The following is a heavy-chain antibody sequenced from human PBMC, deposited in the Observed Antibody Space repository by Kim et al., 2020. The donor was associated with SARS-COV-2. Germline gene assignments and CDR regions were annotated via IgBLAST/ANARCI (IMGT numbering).Heavy chain of an antibody. J-gene: IGHJ6*02. CDR1: GFFFSSYA. Sequence: GGSLRLSCAASGFFFSSYAINWVRQAPGKGLEWVSTISGSGVSTYYADSVKGRFTISRDNSKNTLSLQMNSLRAEDTAVYYCVKELAVFGLGMDVWGQGT. CDR3: VKELAVFGLGMDV. D-gene: IGHD3-3*01. CDR2: ISGSGVST. V-gene: IGHV3-23*01.